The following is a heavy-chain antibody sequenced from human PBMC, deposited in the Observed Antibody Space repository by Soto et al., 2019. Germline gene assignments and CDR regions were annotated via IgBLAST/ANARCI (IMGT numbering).Heavy chain of an antibody. CDR2: MNPNSGNT. V-gene: IGHV1-8*01. CDR3: ARSRSSSGWYSPRYRPNFDY. J-gene: IGHJ4*02. CDR1: GYTFTSYD. D-gene: IGHD6-19*01. Sequence: GASVKVSCKASGYTFTSYDINWVRQATGQGLEWMGWMNPNSGNTGYAQKFQGRVTMTRNTSISTAYMELSSLRPEDTAVYYCARSRSSSGWYSPRYRPNFDYWGQGTLVTVSS.